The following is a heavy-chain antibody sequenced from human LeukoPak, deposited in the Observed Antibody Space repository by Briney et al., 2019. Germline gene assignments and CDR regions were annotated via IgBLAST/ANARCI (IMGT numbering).Heavy chain of an antibody. CDR3: ARERSITFGGVIARDY. D-gene: IGHD3-16*02. J-gene: IGHJ4*02. CDR2: ITYGSDTI. CDR1: GFYFGGHA. Sequence: GGSLRLSCVASGFYFGGHAMHWLRQAPGKGLEWVAYITYGSDTIFYADSVKGRFTVSRDNSKNTLYLQMNSLRAEDTAVYYCARERSITFGGVIARDYWGQGTLVTVSS. V-gene: IGHV3-48*01.